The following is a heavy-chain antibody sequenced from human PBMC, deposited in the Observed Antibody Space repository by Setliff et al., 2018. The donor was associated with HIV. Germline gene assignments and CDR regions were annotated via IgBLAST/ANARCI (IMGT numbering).Heavy chain of an antibody. J-gene: IGHJ6*03. CDR3: ARGGHYSGTYLPRDYYMDV. CDR2: INPSGGDT. D-gene: IGHD1-26*01. V-gene: IGHV1-46*01. CDR1: GYTFTNFY. Sequence: ASVKVSCKASGYTFTNFYVHWVRQAPGQGLEWLGMINPSGGDTTYAQKFQGRVTMTRDTSTSTVYMDLSSLRSEDTPVYYCARGGHYSGTYLPRDYYMDVWGKGTTVTVSS.